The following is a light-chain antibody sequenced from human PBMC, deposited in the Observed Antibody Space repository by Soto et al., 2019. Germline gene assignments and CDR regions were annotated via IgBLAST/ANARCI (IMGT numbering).Light chain of an antibody. CDR1: QSVSSN. J-gene: IGKJ1*01. CDR2: GAS. V-gene: IGKV3-15*01. Sequence: EVVMTQSPATLSVSPWERAALSCMASQSVSSNLAWYQQKPVQAPRLLIYGASTRATGIPARFSGSGSGTEFTLTISSLQSEDFAVYYCQQYNNWPLPFGQGTKVDIK. CDR3: QQYNNWPLP.